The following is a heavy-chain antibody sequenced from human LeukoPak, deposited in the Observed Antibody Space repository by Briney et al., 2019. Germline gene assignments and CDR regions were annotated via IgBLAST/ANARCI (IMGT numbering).Heavy chain of an antibody. V-gene: IGHV1-18*01. CDR1: GYTFTSYG. J-gene: IGHJ3*02. D-gene: IGHD5-24*01. CDR2: ISAYNGNT. CDR3: ARDRQLLDAFDI. Sequence: ASVKVSCKASGYTFTSYGISWVRQAPGQGLEWMGWISAYNGNTNYAQKLQGRVTMTTDTSTSTAYKELRSLRSDDTAVYYCARDRQLLDAFDIWGQGTMVTVSS.